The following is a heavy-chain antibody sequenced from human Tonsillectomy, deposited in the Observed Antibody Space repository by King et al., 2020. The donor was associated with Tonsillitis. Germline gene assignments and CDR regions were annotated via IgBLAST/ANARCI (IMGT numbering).Heavy chain of an antibody. CDR1: GYTFTSYD. J-gene: IGHJ6*02. V-gene: IGHV1-18*04. D-gene: IGHD3-10*01. CDR2: ISAYNGNT. Sequence: VQLVESGAEVKKPGASVKVSCTASGYTFTSYDISWVRQAPGQGLEWMGWISAYNGNTNYAQKLQGRVTMTTDTSTSTAYMELRSLRSDDTAVYYCARSRMVRGVIIIYGMDVWGQGTTVTVSS. CDR3: ARSRMVRGVIIIYGMDV.